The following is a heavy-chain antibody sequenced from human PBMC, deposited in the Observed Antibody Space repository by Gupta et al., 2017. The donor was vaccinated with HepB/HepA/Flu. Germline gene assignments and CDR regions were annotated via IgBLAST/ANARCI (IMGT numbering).Heavy chain of an antibody. V-gene: IGHV3-23*01. J-gene: IGHJ4*02. D-gene: IGHD2-15*01. CDR2: ISGSGGST. Sequence: EVQLLESGRGLVQPGGSLRLSCAASGFLFSSYAMSWVRQAPGKGLEWVSAISGSGGSTYYADSVKGRFTISRDNSKNTLYLQMNSLRAEDTAVYYCAKVREGEKWSIHPPDYWGQGTLVTVSS. CDR3: AKVREGEKWSIHPPDY. CDR1: GFLFSSYA.